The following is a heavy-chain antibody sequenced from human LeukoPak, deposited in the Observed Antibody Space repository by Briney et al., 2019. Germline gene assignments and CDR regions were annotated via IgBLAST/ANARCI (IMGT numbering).Heavy chain of an antibody. CDR3: ARDLYRGGSCYWKVDYYYYYGMDV. Sequence: GASVKVSCKASGYTLASSYMHWVRQAPGQGLEWMGRIIPIRGIANYAQKFQGRVTITADKSTSTAYMELSSLRSEDTAVYYCARDLYRGGSCYWKVDYYYYYGMDVWGQGTTVTVSS. CDR1: GYTLASSY. CDR2: IIPIRGIA. V-gene: IGHV1-69*04. D-gene: IGHD2-15*01. J-gene: IGHJ6*02.